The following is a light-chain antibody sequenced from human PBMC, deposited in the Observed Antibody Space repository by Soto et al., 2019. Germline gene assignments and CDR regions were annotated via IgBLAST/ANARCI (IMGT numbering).Light chain of an antibody. Sequence: QSVLTQPASVSGSPGQSITISCTGTSSDVGSSNLVSWYQQHPGKAPKLMIYEGSKRPSGVSYRFSGSKSGNTASLTISGLQAEDEADYYCCSYAVSSTSYVVFGGGTKVTVL. CDR3: CSYAVSSTSYVV. CDR2: EGS. J-gene: IGLJ2*01. V-gene: IGLV2-23*01. CDR1: SSDVGSSNL.